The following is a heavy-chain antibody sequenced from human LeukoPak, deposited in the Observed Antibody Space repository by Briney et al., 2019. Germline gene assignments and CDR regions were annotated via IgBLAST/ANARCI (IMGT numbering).Heavy chain of an antibody. CDR3: ARDGRWEKTPSC. V-gene: IGHV3-7*01. D-gene: IGHD2-2*01. CDR1: GFTFSIYW. J-gene: IGHJ4*02. Sequence: GSLRLSCAASGFTFSIYWMSWVRQAPGKGLEWVANIKPDGSEKYYVDSVKGRFTISRDNAKNALFLQMNSLRAEDTAVYYCARDGRWEKTPSCWGQGTLVTVSS. CDR2: IKPDGSEK.